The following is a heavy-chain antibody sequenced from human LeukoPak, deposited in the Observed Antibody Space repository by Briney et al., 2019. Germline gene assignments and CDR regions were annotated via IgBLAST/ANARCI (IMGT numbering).Heavy chain of an antibody. D-gene: IGHD2-21*02. V-gene: IGHV1-69*13. Sequence: GASVKVSCKASGGTFSSYAISWVRQAPGQGLEWMGGIIPIFGTANYAQKFQGRVTITADESTSTVYMELSSLRSEDTAVYYCAREGGYCGTDCYPDYWGQGTLVTVSS. CDR2: IIPIFGTA. J-gene: IGHJ4*02. CDR1: GGTFSSYA. CDR3: AREGGYCGTDCYPDY.